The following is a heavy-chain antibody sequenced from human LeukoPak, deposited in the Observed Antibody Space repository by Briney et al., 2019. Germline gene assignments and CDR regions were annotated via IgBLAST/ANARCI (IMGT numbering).Heavy chain of an antibody. CDR2: ISGSGGST. D-gene: IGHD2-2*01. Sequence: GGSLRLSCAASGFTFSSYAMSWVRQAPGKGLEWVSAISGSGGSTYYADSVKGRFTISRDNSKNTLYLQMNSLRAEDTAVYYCATPFYCSSTSCSPPFDYWGQGTLVTVSS. J-gene: IGHJ4*02. V-gene: IGHV3-23*01. CDR1: GFTFSSYA. CDR3: ATPFYCSSTSCSPPFDY.